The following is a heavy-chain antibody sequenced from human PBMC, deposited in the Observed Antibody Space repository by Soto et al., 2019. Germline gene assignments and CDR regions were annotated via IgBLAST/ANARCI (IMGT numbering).Heavy chain of an antibody. J-gene: IGHJ6*02. CDR2: IIPIFGTA. D-gene: IGHD4-17*01. CDR1: GGTFSSYA. CDR3: ARAAEWTVTTFRFGYYYGMEV. Sequence: QVQLVQSVAAVKKPGSSVKVSCKASGGTFSSYAISWVRQAPGQVLEWMGGIIPIFGTANYAQKFQGRVTITADEATSTAYMELSSLRSEDTAVYYCARAAEWTVTTFRFGYYYGMEVWGQGPTVTVCS. V-gene: IGHV1-69*01.